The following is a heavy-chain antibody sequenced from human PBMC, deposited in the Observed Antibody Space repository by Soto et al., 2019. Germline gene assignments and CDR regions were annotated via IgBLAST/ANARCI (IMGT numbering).Heavy chain of an antibody. CDR1: GFSLTSPGMC. V-gene: IGHV2-70*13. CDR3: ARSIRGPRRFNGMDV. D-gene: IGHD1-20*01. Sequence: GSGPTLVNPTETLTLTCTFSGFSLTSPGMCVSWIRQSPGKALEWLALIERDDDDKYYSTSLKTRLTISKDTRKNQVVLTMANMEPADTATYYCARSIRGPRRFNGMDVWDQGTTVTVSS. CDR2: IERDDDDK. J-gene: IGHJ6*02.